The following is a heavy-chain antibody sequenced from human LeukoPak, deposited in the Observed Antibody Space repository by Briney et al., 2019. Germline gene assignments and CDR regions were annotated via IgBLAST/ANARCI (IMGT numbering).Heavy chain of an antibody. CDR3: ARRMGSGATYPRTFDY. J-gene: IGHJ4*02. CDR1: GVSISTRNHY. Sequence: PSETLSLTCTVTGVSISTRNHYWGWLRQPPGKGLEWIGSIGYTGTTNSNPSLKSRVTLSADTSKNQVSLTLSSVTAADTAVYFCARRMGSGATYPRTFDYWGQGTLVTVSS. V-gene: IGHV4-39*01. D-gene: IGHD2-8*02. CDR2: IGYTGTT.